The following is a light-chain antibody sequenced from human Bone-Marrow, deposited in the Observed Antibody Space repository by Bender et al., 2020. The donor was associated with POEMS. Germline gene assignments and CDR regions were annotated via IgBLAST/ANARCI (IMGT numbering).Light chain of an antibody. J-gene: IGLJ2*01. CDR1: TSDVGGYNY. CDR3: SSFAGRSVV. CDR2: EGT. Sequence: QSALTQPASASGSPGQSVTISCTGTTSDVGGYNYVSWYPQNPGKAPKLFIYEGTKRPSGVPDRFSGAKSGNTACLSVSGLLVEGEATYYCSSFAGRSVVFGGGAKLTV. V-gene: IGLV2-8*01.